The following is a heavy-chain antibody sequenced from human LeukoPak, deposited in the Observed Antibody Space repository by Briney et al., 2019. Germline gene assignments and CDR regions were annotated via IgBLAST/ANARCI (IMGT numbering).Heavy chain of an antibody. J-gene: IGHJ4*02. CDR1: GFTVSSNY. CDR2: IYSGGST. CDR3: VRDYNWGFDY. V-gene: IGHV3-53*05. Sequence: GGSLRLSCAASGFTVSSNYMSWVRQAPGKGLEWISIIYSGGSTFYADSVKGRFTISRDNSKNNVYLQIHSLRVEDASIYYCVRDYNWGFDYWGQGTVVAVSS. D-gene: IGHD1-1*01.